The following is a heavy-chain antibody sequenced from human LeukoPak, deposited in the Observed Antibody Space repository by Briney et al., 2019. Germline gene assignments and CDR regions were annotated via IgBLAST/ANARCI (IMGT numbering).Heavy chain of an antibody. Sequence: GGSLRLSCAASGFTFSVAWMHWVRQAPGKGLVWVSVIKSDGSGTTNADSVKGRLTISRDNAQNSLYLQMNSLRAEDTAVYFCARVVNGYVDYWGQGTLVTVSS. CDR3: ARVVNGYVDY. J-gene: IGHJ4*02. D-gene: IGHD2-8*01. CDR1: GFTFSVAW. CDR2: IKSDGSGT. V-gene: IGHV3-74*03.